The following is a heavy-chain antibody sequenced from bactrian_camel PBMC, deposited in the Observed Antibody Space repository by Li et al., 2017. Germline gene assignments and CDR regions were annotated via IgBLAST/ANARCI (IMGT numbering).Heavy chain of an antibody. CDR1: VSSYNNFW. CDR3: VSEKFPVYPCGLTWNFGH. J-gene: IGHJ4*01. Sequence: QVQLVESGGGSVQAGGSLRLSCAASVSSYNNFWMAWFRQAPGKEREGVAAFYPGNGTTYYAGSVKGRFTISRDNAKNTLYLEMNSLTSEDTAIYYCVSEKFPVYPCGLTWNFGHWGHGTQVTVS. V-gene: IGHV3S1*01. CDR2: FYPGNGTT. D-gene: IGHD4*01.